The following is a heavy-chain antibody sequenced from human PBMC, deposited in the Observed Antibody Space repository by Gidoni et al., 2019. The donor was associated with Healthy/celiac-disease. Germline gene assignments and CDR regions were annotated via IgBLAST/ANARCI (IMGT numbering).Heavy chain of an antibody. Sequence: QVQLQQWGAGLLKPSETLSLTCAFSGGSFSGYYWSWIRQPPGKGLEWMGEINHSGSTNYNPSLKSRVTISVDTSKNQFSLKLSCVTAAETAVYYCAGADLGEMATISVSGLLGGFDYWGQGTLVTVSS. V-gene: IGHV4-34*01. D-gene: IGHD5-12*01. J-gene: IGHJ4*02. CDR3: AGADLGEMATISVSGLLGGFDY. CDR2: INHSGST. CDR1: GGSFSGYY.